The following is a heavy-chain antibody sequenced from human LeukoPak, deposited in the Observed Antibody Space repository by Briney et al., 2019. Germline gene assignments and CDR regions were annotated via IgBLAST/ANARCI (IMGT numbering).Heavy chain of an antibody. D-gene: IGHD4-17*01. Sequence: GGSLRLSCTASGFSFRSHAMHWVRQAPGKGLEWVAFIRYDGSKKFYADSVKGRFTISRDNSKNTLYLQMYSLRAEDTAVYYCAKIPYGDYVLDYYYYMDVWGKGTTVTISS. V-gene: IGHV3-30*02. CDR1: GFSFRSHA. J-gene: IGHJ6*03. CDR2: IRYDGSKK. CDR3: AKIPYGDYVLDYYYYMDV.